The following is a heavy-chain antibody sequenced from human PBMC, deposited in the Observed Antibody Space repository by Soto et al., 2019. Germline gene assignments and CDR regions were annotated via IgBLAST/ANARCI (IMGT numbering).Heavy chain of an antibody. V-gene: IGHV4-59*01. CDR1: GGSISSYY. CDR3: ARGRWYTAMAWYY. CDR2: IYYSGST. D-gene: IGHD5-18*01. J-gene: IGHJ4*02. Sequence: QVQLQESGPGLVKPSETLSLTCTVSGGSISSYYWSWIRQSPGKGLEWIGYIYYSGSTKYNPSLKSRVTISVDTSKNPVALKLSSVTAADTAVYYCARGRWYTAMAWYYWGQGTLVTVSS.